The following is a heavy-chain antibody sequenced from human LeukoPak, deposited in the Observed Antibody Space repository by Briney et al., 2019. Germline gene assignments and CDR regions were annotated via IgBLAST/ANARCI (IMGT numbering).Heavy chain of an antibody. Sequence: GGSLRLSCAASGFTFSSYWMHWVRQAPGKGLVWVANIKGDGSEKYYADSVRGQFTISRDNAKNSLYLQMNSLRAEDTAVYYCAMFGLVAAIDSWGQGTLVTVSS. J-gene: IGHJ4*02. V-gene: IGHV3-7*01. CDR3: AMFGLVAAIDS. CDR2: IKGDGSEK. D-gene: IGHD5-12*01. CDR1: GFTFSSYW.